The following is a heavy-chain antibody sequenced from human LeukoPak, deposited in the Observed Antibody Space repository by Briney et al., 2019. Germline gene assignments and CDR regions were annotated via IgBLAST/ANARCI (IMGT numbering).Heavy chain of an antibody. CDR2: IIPIFGTA. CDR1: GYTFTSYG. D-gene: IGHD4-17*01. CDR3: ARDRYGAVPFNWFDP. Sequence: ASVKVSCKASGYTFTSYGISWVRQAPGQGLEWMGGIIPIFGTANYAQKFQGRVTITADESTSTAYMELSSLRSEDTAVYYCARDRYGAVPFNWFDPWGQGTLVTVSS. V-gene: IGHV1-69*13. J-gene: IGHJ5*02.